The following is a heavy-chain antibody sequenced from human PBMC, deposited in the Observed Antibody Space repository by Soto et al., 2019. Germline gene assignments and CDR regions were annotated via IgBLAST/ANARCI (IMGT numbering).Heavy chain of an antibody. J-gene: IGHJ4*02. CDR2: IIPILGIA. CDR3: ARSTYYYDSSGYYPPDY. Sequence: SVKVSRKASGYTFTSYNINWGRQAPGQRLEWMGRIIPILGIANYAKKFQGRVTITADKSTSTAYMELSSLRSEDTAVYYCARSTYYYDSSGYYPPDYWGQGTLVTVSS. V-gene: IGHV1-69*02. D-gene: IGHD3-22*01. CDR1: GYTFTSYN.